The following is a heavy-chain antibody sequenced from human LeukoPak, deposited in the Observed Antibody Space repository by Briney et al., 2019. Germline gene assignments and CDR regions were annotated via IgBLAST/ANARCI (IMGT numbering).Heavy chain of an antibody. V-gene: IGHV4-39*01. CDR3: ARLRRDTPRFLFDY. CDR1: SGSISSRSYY. CDR2: IYYSGRT. J-gene: IGHJ4*02. Sequence: KTSETLSLTCTVSSGSISSRSYYWGWIRQPPGKGLEWFGRIYYSGRTYYNPSLKSRVTISVHTSKNQFSLKLSSVTAADTAVYYCARLRRDTPRFLFDYWGQGTLVTVSS. D-gene: IGHD2-15*01.